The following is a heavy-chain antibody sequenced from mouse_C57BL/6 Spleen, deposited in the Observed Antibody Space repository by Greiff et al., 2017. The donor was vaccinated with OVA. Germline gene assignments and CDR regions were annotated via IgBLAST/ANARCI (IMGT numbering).Heavy chain of an antibody. CDR1: GFTFSDYG. J-gene: IGHJ1*03. D-gene: IGHD1-1*01. CDR3: ARSSGSSFYWYFDV. V-gene: IGHV5-17*01. Sequence: EVHLVESGGGLVKPGGSLKLSCAASGFTFSDYGMHWVRQGPEKGLEWVAYISNGSSTTYYADTVKGRFTISRDNAKNTLFLQMTSLRSEDPAMYYCARSSGSSFYWYFDVWGKGTTVTVSS. CDR2: ISNGSSTT.